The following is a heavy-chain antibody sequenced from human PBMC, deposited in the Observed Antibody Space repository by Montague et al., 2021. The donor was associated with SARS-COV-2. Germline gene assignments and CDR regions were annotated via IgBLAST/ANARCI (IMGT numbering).Heavy chain of an antibody. J-gene: IGHJ2*01. CDR2: IYTSGST. V-gene: IGHV4-4*07. D-gene: IGHD3-3*01. Sequence: SETLSLTCTVSGGSISSYYWSWIRQPAGKGLEWIGRIYTSGSTNYNPSLKSRVTMSVDTSKNQFSLKLSSVTAADTAVYYCARGLDYYDFWSGYYPASWYFDLWGRGTLVTVSS. CDR3: ARGLDYYDFWSGYYPASWYFDL. CDR1: GGSISSYY.